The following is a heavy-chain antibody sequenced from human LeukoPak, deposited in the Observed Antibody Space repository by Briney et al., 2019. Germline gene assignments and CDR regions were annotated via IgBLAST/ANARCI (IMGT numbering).Heavy chain of an antibody. CDR3: ARDILAAALDY. V-gene: IGHV1-2*02. Sequence: ASVKVSCKASGYTFTGYYMHWVRQAPGQGLEWMGWINPNSGGTNYAQEFQGRVTMTRDTSISTAYMELSRLRSDDTAVYYCARDILAAALDYWGQGTLVTVSS. CDR1: GYTFTGYY. J-gene: IGHJ4*02. D-gene: IGHD6-13*01. CDR2: INPNSGGT.